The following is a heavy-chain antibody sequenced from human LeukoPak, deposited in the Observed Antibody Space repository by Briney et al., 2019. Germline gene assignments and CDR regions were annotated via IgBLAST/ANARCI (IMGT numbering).Heavy chain of an antibody. CDR2: INPNSGGT. CDR1: GYTFTGYY. D-gene: IGHD5-18*01. CDR3: ARAIQRGYSYGYFYYYYMDV. V-gene: IGHV1-2*02. J-gene: IGHJ6*03. Sequence: ASVNVSCKACGYTFTGYYMHWVRQAPGQGREWMGWINPNSGGTNYAQKFQGRVTMTRETSISTAYMELSRLRSDDTAVYYCARAIQRGYSYGYFYYYYMDVWGKGTTVSVS.